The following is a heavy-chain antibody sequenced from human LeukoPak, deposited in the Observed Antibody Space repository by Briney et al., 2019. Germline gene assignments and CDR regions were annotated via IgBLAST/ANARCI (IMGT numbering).Heavy chain of an antibody. V-gene: IGHV3-23*01. D-gene: IGHD6-13*01. CDR3: AKPAWYSFDY. J-gene: IGHJ4*02. CDR2: ITGVGGGT. CDR1: GFTFGDYA. Sequence: GRSLRLSCTASGFTFGDYAMSWVRQAPGKGLEWVSLITGVGGGTYYADSVQGRFTISRDNSKNTLYLQMNSLRAEDTGVYYCAKPAWYSFDYWGQGTLVTVSS.